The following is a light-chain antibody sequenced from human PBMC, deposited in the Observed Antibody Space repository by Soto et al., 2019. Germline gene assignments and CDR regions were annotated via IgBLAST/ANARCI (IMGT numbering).Light chain of an antibody. J-gene: IGKJ1*01. Sequence: EIVLTQSPGTLSLSPGERATLSCRASQTFSSRFLAWYQQKPGQAPRLLIYGASTRATVIPDMFSGSASGKDFTLTISRLQAEDFAVYFYHQFASSLTFGQGTKVEIK. V-gene: IGKV3-20*01. CDR1: QTFSSRF. CDR2: GAS. CDR3: HQFASSLT.